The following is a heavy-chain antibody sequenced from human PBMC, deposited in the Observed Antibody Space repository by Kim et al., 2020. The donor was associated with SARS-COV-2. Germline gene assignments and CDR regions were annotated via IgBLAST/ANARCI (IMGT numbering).Heavy chain of an antibody. CDR3: ARGGLSLDY. CDR1: GDSMNGFY. D-gene: IGHD3-16*01. J-gene: IGHJ4*02. Sequence: SETLSLTCTVSGDSMNGFYWTWIRQPPGKGLEWIGYIYYSGSTNYNPSLKSRVTISVDTSKNQLSLKLSSATSADTAVYYCARGGLSLDYWGQGTLVTVSS. V-gene: IGHV4-59*13. CDR2: IYYSGST.